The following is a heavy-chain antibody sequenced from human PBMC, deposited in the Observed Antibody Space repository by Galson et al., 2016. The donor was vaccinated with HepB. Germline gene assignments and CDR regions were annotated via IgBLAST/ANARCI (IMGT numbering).Heavy chain of an antibody. D-gene: IGHD3-3*01. Sequence: SLRLSCAASGLTFSSYAMSWVRQTPGKGLEWVSAISGNGGSIYNADSAKGRFTISRDNSKNTLYLQMNSLRAEDTAVYYCAVARFWEWLTFDSWGQGTLVTVSS. CDR3: AVARFWEWLTFDS. CDR2: ISGNGGSI. J-gene: IGHJ4*02. CDR1: GLTFSSYA. V-gene: IGHV3-23*01.